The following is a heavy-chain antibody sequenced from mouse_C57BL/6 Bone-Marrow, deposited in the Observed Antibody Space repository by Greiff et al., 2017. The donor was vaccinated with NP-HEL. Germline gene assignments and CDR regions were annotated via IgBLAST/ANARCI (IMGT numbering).Heavy chain of an antibody. CDR1: GYTFTSYW. CDR3: ARGITTVVARSFDY. V-gene: IGHV1-64*01. Sequence: VQLQESGAELVKPGASVKLSCKASGYTFTSYWMHWLTQRPGQGLEWIGMIHPSSGSTNYNEKFKSKATLTVDKSSSTAYMQLSSLTSEDSAVYYCARGITTVVARSFDYWGQGTTFTVSS. D-gene: IGHD1-1*01. CDR2: IHPSSGST. J-gene: IGHJ2*01.